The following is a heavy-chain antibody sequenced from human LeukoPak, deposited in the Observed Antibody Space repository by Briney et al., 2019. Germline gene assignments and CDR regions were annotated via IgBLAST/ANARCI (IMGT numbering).Heavy chain of an antibody. D-gene: IGHD1-1*01. CDR1: GFTFSSYS. J-gene: IGHJ4*02. Sequence: GGSLRLSCAASGFTFSSYSMNWVRRAPGKGLEWVSYISSSSSTIYYADSVKGRFTISRDNAKNSLYLQMNSLRAEDTAVYYCARERELAFDYWGQGTLVTVSS. V-gene: IGHV3-48*04. CDR3: ARERELAFDY. CDR2: ISSSSSTI.